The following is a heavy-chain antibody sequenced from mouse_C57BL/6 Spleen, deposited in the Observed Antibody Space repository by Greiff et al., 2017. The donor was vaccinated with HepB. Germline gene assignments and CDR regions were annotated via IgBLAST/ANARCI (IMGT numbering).Heavy chain of an antibody. CDR3: ARHVYYAMDY. V-gene: IGHV5-9*01. Sequence: EVQGVESGGGLVKPGGSLKLSCAASGFTFSSYTMSWVRQTPEKRLEWVATISGGGGNTYYPDSVKGRFTISRDNAKNTLYLQMSSLRSEDTTLYYCARHVYYAMDYWGQGTSVTVSS. J-gene: IGHJ4*01. CDR1: GFTFSSYT. CDR2: ISGGGGNT.